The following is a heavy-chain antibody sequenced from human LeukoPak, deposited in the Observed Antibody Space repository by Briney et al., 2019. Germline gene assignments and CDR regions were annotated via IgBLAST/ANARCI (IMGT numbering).Heavy chain of an antibody. CDR3: ARDRVYGGNRIFDY. CDR1: GYTFTSYA. J-gene: IGHJ4*02. Sequence: ASVKVSCKASGYTFTSYAMHWVRQAPGQRLEWMGWINAGNGNTKYSQKFQGRVTITRDTSASTAYMELSSLRSEDTAVYYCARDRVYGGNRIFDYWGQGTLVTVSS. V-gene: IGHV1-3*01. CDR2: INAGNGNT. D-gene: IGHD4-23*01.